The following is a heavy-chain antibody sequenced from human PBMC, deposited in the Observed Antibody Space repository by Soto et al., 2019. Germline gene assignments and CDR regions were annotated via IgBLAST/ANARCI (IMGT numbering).Heavy chain of an antibody. CDR3: ARHFPPLHSASHYFDL. Sequence: QVQLQESGPGLVKPSETLSLTCTVSNDSISPYYWSWIRQPPGKGLEWICLIYYSGSTTYNPSLKSRVTIAVATSQNQFSLKLTSATAADTAIYNCARHFPPLHSASHYFDLWGQVTLVTVSS. J-gene: IGHJ4*02. CDR2: IYYSGST. D-gene: IGHD3-10*01. CDR1: NDSISPYY. V-gene: IGHV4-59*08.